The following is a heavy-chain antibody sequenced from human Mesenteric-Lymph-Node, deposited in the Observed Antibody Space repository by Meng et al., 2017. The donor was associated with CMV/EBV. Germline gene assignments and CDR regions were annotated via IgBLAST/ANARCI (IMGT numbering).Heavy chain of an antibody. CDR1: GFTFNEYY. Sequence: GGSLRLSCAASGFTFNEYYMSWIRQAPGKGLEWVSYITGSGSTIYYADSVKGRFTISRDNTNKALYLQMNSLRVDDTAVYFCARDLKVGGYYGMGVWGQGTTVTVSS. J-gene: IGHJ6*02. CDR3: ARDLKVGGYYGMGV. V-gene: IGHV3-11*01. CDR2: ITGSGSTI. D-gene: IGHD2-2*01.